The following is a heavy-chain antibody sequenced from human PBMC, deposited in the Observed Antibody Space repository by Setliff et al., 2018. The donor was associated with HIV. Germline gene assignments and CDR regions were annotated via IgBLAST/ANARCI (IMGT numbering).Heavy chain of an antibody. CDR1: GDSIHSGTSY. CDR2: IYYTGYT. V-gene: IGHV4-39*01. Sequence: PSETLSLTCTVSGDSIHSGTSYWGWFRQSPGKGLEWIGTIYYTGYTLNNPSLTSRVTMSVDTSKSQFSLKLQSVTAADTAIYYCARHTAVNVSPSGLGYYYIDVWAKGTSVTVSS. CDR3: ARHTAVNVSPSGLGYYYIDV. J-gene: IGHJ6*03. D-gene: IGHD3-9*01.